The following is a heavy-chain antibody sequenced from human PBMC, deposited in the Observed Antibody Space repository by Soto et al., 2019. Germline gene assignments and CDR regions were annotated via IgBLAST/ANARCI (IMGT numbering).Heavy chain of an antibody. D-gene: IGHD3-16*02. J-gene: IGHJ3*02. CDR3: ARGRIRVTFGGVIVLDAFDI. V-gene: IGHV4-34*01. CDR1: GGSMISYY. Sequence: SETLSLTCTVSGGSMISYYWSWIRQPPGKGLEWIGEINHSGSTNYNPSLKSRVTISVDTSKNQFSLKLSSVTAADTAVYYCARGRIRVTFGGVIVLDAFDIWGQGTMVTVSS. CDR2: INHSGST.